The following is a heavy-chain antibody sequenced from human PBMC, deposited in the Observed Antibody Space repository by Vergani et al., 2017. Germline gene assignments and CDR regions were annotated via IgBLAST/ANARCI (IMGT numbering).Heavy chain of an antibody. J-gene: IGHJ4*02. CDR3: ARLGASITSFGVVIDPIDY. Sequence: QVQLVQSGAEVKKPGASVKVFCKASGYTFTGYYMHWVRQAPGQGLEWMGWINPNSGGTNYAQKFQGRVTMTRDTSISTAYMELSRLRSDDTAVYYCARLGASITSFGVVIDPIDYWGQGTLVTVSS. CDR2: INPNSGGT. CDR1: GYTFTGYY. V-gene: IGHV1-2*02. D-gene: IGHD3-3*01.